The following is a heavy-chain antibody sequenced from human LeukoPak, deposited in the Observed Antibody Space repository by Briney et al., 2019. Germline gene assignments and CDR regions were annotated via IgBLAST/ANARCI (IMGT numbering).Heavy chain of an antibody. D-gene: IGHD6-19*01. CDR1: GGSISSYY. CDR2: IYTSGRT. CDR3: ARGQQWLVGGAFDI. J-gene: IGHJ3*02. V-gene: IGHV4-4*07. Sequence: SETLSLTCTVSGGSISSYYWSWIRQPAGKWLEWIGRIYTSGRTNYNPSLKSRVTMSVDTSKNQFSLKLSSVTAADTAVYYCARGQQWLVGGAFDIWGQGTMVSVSS.